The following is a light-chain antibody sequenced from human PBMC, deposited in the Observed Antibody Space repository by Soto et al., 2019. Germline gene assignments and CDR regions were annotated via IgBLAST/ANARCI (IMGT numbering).Light chain of an antibody. CDR1: QGISSY. CDR3: QQLNSYPLT. V-gene: IGKV1-9*01. Sequence: DIQLTQSPSFLSASVGDRVTITCRASQGISSYLAWYQQKPGKAPKLLIYAASTLQSGVPSRFSGSGSGTEFPLTLSSLQPEDFATYYCQQLNSYPLTFGPETKVDIK. CDR2: AAS. J-gene: IGKJ3*01.